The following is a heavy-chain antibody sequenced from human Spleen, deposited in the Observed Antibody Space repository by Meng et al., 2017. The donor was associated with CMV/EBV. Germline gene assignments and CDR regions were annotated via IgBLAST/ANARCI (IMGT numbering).Heavy chain of an antibody. CDR1: GGSVSSGTYY. D-gene: IGHD3-22*01. CDR3: ATLRRYSYASSGYRDY. CDR2: IYYSGNT. J-gene: IGHJ4*02. V-gene: IGHV4-61*01. Sequence: SETLSLTCAVSGGSVSSGTYYWTWIRQPPGKGLEWIGYIYYSGNTKYNPSLKSRVTISVDTSKNQFSLNLRSVTAADTAVYYCATLRRYSYASSGYRDYWGQGTLVTVSS.